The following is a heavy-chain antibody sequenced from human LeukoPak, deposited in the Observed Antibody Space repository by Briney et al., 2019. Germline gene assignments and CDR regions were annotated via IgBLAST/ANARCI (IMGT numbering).Heavy chain of an antibody. Sequence: ASVKVSCKASGYTFTSYGISWVRQAPGQGLEWMGWISAYNGNTNYAQKLQGRVTMTTDTSTSTAYMELRSLRSDDTAVYYCARQGRDIVPKGAFDIWGQGTMVTVSS. V-gene: IGHV1-18*01. D-gene: IGHD5-12*01. CDR2: ISAYNGNT. CDR1: GYTFTSYG. CDR3: ARQGRDIVPKGAFDI. J-gene: IGHJ3*02.